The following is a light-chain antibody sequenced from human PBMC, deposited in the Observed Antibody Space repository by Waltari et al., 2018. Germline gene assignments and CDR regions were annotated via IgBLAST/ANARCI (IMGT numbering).Light chain of an antibody. Sequence: DIQMTQSPSTLSASVGDRVTITCRASQSIRSWLAWFQQKPGKAPKVLIYKASSLEGGVPSRCSGSGSGTEFTLTINSLQPDDVATYYCQHYSSYPYSFGQGTKLEIK. CDR3: QHYSSYPYS. CDR1: QSIRSW. V-gene: IGKV1-5*03. J-gene: IGKJ2*03. CDR2: KAS.